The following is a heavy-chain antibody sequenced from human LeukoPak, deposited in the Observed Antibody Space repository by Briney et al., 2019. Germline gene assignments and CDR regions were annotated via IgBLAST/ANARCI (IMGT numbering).Heavy chain of an antibody. J-gene: IGHJ4*02. V-gene: IGHV3-23*01. CDR2: FSGSGDST. CDR3: AKVQYYDSSGYYGH. CDR1: GFTFSSYA. Sequence: GGSLRLSCAAPGFTFSSYAMSWVRQAPGKGLEGVSAFSGSGDSTYYADSVKGLFTISRDNSKNTLYLQMICLRAEDTAVYYCAKVQYYDSSGYYGHWGQGTLVTVSS. D-gene: IGHD3-22*01.